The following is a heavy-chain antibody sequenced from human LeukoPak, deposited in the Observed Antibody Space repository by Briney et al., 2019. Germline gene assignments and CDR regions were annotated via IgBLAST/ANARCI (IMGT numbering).Heavy chain of an antibody. CDR2: IYYSGST. V-gene: IGHV4-61*01. D-gene: IGHD3-22*01. J-gene: IGHJ4*02. CDR1: GYSISSNYY. Sequence: SETLSLTCTVSGYSISSNYYWSWIRQPPGKGLEWIGYIYYSGSTNYNPSLKSRVTISVDTSKNQFSLKLSSVTAADTAVYYCASFTYDSSGYQFDYWGQGTLVTVSS. CDR3: ASFTYDSSGYQFDY.